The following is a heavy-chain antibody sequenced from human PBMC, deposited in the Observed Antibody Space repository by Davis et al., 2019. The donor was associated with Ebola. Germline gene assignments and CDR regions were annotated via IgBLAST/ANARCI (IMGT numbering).Heavy chain of an antibody. V-gene: IGHV1-2*06. CDR3: ARFIAVAGEDY. J-gene: IGHJ4*02. Sequence: ASVKVSCKASGYTFTGYYMHWVRRAPGQGLEWMGRINPYNGGTNYAQKFQGRVTMTRDTSTSTVYMELSSLRSEDTAVYYCARFIAVAGEDYWGQGTLVTVSS. CDR2: INPYNGGT. CDR1: GYTFTGYY. D-gene: IGHD6-19*01.